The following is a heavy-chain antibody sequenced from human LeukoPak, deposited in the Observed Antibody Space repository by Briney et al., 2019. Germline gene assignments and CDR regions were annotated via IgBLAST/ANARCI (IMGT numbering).Heavy chain of an antibody. CDR2: IHCRGST. V-gene: IGHV4-59*03. CDR3: ATFSGNRFDP. Sequence: SETLSLTCTVSGGSISNYYWTWIRQPPGKGLEWIGYIHCRGSTNYNPSLKSRVTISVDTSKNQFSLKLSSVTAADTAVYHCATFSGNRFDPWGQGTLVTVSS. J-gene: IGHJ5*02. D-gene: IGHD3-10*01. CDR1: GGSISNYY.